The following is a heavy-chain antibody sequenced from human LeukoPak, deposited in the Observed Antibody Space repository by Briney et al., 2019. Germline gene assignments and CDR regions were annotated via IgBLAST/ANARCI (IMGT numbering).Heavy chain of an antibody. V-gene: IGHV5-51*01. Sequence: GESLKISCKGSGYSFSNYWIDWVRQTPGKGLEYVGSIYPGDSETRYSPSFQGQVTISADKSINTAYLQWSSLKASDTAIYYCARRGYNCNDGRCYSDGLDSWGQGTLLSVSS. D-gene: IGHD2-15*01. CDR2: IYPGDSET. CDR3: ARRGYNCNDGRCYSDGLDS. CDR1: GYSFSNYW. J-gene: IGHJ4*02.